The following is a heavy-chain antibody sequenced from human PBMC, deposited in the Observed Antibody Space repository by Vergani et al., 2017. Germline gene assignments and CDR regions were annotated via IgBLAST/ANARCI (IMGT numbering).Heavy chain of an antibody. CDR1: CASVNSYY. CDR2: VSFRGDT. D-gene: IGHD3-10*01. V-gene: IGHV4-59*02. J-gene: IGHJ4*02. CDR3: ARSRIYYGAGSPDY. Sequence: QVKLQESCPGVVKPSETLSLTCTVSCASVNSYYWSWIRQPPGKGLEWMGYVSFRGDTLYDPSVKGRMTISLNTSSNQFSLYLTSVTAADTAVYYCARSRIYYGAGSPDYWGQGTLVTVSS.